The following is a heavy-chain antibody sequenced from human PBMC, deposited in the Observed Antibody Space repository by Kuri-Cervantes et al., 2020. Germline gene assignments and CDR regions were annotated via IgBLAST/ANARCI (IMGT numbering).Heavy chain of an antibody. D-gene: IGHD6-25*01. CDR2: ISSSSTYI. V-gene: IGHV3-21*01. CDR3: ARGLTAKDYYYYYYMDV. CDR1: GFTFSSYG. Sequence: GGSLRLSCAASGFTFSSYGMHWVRQAPGKGLEWVSSISSSSTYIFYADSVKGRLTISRDNAKNSLYLQMNSLRAEDTAVYYCARGLTAKDYYYYYYMDVWGKGTTVTVSS. J-gene: IGHJ6*03.